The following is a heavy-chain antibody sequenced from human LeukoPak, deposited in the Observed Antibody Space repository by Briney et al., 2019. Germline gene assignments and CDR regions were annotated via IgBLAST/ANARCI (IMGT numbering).Heavy chain of an antibody. CDR1: GYTFTDYY. Sequence: ASVKVSCKASGYTFTDYYMHWVRQAPGQGFEWMGWINPNDGDTNYAQKLQGRVTMTTDTSTSTAYMELRSLRSDDTAVYYCARDPDSSGATDYFDYWGQGTLVTVSS. D-gene: IGHD6-19*01. CDR2: INPNDGDT. J-gene: IGHJ4*02. CDR3: ARDPDSSGATDYFDY. V-gene: IGHV1-18*04.